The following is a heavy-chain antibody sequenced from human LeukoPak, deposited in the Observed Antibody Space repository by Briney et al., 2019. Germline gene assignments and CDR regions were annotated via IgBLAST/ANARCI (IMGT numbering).Heavy chain of an antibody. J-gene: IGHJ4*02. D-gene: IGHD2-15*01. CDR1: GFTFSIYA. CDR2: LTGSGGST. Sequence: GGSLRLSCAASGFTFSIYAMGCARQTPGQGQEWGSALTGSGGSTYYPDSVKGPFTPSRDNSKNTLYLQMNSLRAEDTAVYYCATNPRGYCSGGSCRLDYWGQGTLVTVSS. CDR3: ATNPRGYCSGGSCRLDY. V-gene: IGHV3-23*01.